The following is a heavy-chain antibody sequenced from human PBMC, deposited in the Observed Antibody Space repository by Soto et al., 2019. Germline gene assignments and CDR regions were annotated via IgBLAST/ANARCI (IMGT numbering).Heavy chain of an antibody. J-gene: IGHJ4*02. Sequence: QVQLVQSGAEVKKPGASVKVSCKASGYTFTSYAMHWVRQAPGQRLEWMGWINAGNGNTKYSQKFQGRVTITRDTSASTAYMELSSLRSEDTAVYYCARHPLWFGELRPEVYFDYWGQGTLVTVSS. D-gene: IGHD3-10*01. CDR1: GYTFTSYA. CDR3: ARHPLWFGELRPEVYFDY. CDR2: INAGNGNT. V-gene: IGHV1-3*01.